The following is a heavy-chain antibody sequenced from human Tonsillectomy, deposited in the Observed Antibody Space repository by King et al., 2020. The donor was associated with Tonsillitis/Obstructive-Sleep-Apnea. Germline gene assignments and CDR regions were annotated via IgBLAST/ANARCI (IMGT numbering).Heavy chain of an antibody. D-gene: IGHD3-10*01. CDR3: ARGRGSGLDY. CDR2: INHSGST. V-gene: IGHV4-34*01. J-gene: IGHJ4*02. Sequence: VQLQQWGAGLLKPSETLSLTCAVYGGSFSGYYWSWIRQPPGKGLEWIGEINHSGSTNYNPSLKSRVTISVDTSKNQFSLKLSSVTAADTAVYYCARGRGSGLDYWGQGTLVTVSS. CDR1: GGSFSGYY.